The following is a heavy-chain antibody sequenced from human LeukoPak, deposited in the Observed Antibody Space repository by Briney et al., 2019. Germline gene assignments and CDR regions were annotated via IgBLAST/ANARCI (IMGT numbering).Heavy chain of an antibody. D-gene: IGHD3-10*01. V-gene: IGHV3-48*02. Sequence: GGSLRLSCAASGFSFSSYWMNWVRQAPGKGLEWVSYISSSSSTIYYADSVKGRFTISRDNAKNSLFLLMNSLRDEDTAVYYCAGQYYYGSGTFDCWGQGTLVTVSS. CDR3: AGQYYYGSGTFDC. CDR1: GFSFSSYW. CDR2: ISSSSSTI. J-gene: IGHJ4*02.